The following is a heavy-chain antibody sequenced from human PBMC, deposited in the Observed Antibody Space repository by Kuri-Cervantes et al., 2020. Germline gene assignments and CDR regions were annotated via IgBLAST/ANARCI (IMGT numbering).Heavy chain of an antibody. CDR1: GFTVSSNY. J-gene: IGHJ5*02. CDR2: IYSGGRT. Sequence: GESLKISCAAAGFTVSSNYIRWVRQAPGKGLEWVSSIYSGGRTYYAGSVKGRFTISRHNSKNTLYFHMNSLRAEDTAVYFCARGVVVAATLGWFDPWGQGTLVTVSS. CDR3: ARGVVVAATLGWFDP. D-gene: IGHD2-15*01. V-gene: IGHV3-53*01.